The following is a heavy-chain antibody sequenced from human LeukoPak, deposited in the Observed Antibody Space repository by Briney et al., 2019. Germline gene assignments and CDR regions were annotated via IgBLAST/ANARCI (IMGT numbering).Heavy chain of an antibody. CDR2: INHSGST. Sequence: SETLSLTCAVYGGSFSGYYWSWIRQPPGKGLEWIGEINHSGSTNYNPSLKSRVTISVDTSKNQFSLKLSSVTAADTAVYYCASRRAAAARIDYFDYWGQGTLVTVSS. D-gene: IGHD6-13*01. CDR3: ASRRAAAARIDYFDY. J-gene: IGHJ4*02. V-gene: IGHV4-34*01. CDR1: GGSFSGYY.